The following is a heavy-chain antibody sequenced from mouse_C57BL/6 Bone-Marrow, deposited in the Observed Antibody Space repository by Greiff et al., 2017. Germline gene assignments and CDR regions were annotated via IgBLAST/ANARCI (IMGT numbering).Heavy chain of an antibody. J-gene: IGHJ4*01. CDR1: GFTFNTYA. CDR3: VRWATVVVRGSMDD. Sequence: EVQLVESGGGLVQPKGSLKLSCAASGFTFNTYAMHWVRQAPGQGLEWVARIRRSGSNYATYYADSVKDRFTISRDDSQSMLYMQMNNLKSEDTAVYYCVRWATVVVRGSMDDWGKGTSVTVSS. D-gene: IGHD1-1*01. V-gene: IGHV10-3*01. CDR2: IRRSGSNYAT.